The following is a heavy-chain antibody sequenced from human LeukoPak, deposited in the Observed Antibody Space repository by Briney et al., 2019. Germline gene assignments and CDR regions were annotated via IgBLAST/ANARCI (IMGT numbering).Heavy chain of an antibody. CDR2: ISGSGGST. V-gene: IGHV3-23*01. Sequence: GGSLRLSCAASGFTFSSHAMSWVRQAPGKGLGWVSAISGSGGSTYYADSVKGRFTISRDNSKNTLYLQMNSLRAEDTAVYYCAKVSTTVVTIHFDYWGQGTLVTVSS. CDR3: AKVSTTVVTIHFDY. J-gene: IGHJ4*02. D-gene: IGHD4-23*01. CDR1: GFTFSSHA.